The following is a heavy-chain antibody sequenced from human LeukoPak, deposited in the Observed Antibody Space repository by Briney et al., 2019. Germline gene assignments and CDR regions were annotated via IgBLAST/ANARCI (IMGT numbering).Heavy chain of an antibody. Sequence: ASVKVSCKASGYTFTSYGISWVRQAPGQGLEWMGWISAYNGNTNYAQKLQGRVTMTTDTSTSTAYMELRSLRSGDTAVYYCARAPSGSYYYYMDVWGKGTTVTVSS. D-gene: IGHD1-26*01. CDR2: ISAYNGNT. CDR1: GYTFTSYG. V-gene: IGHV1-18*01. CDR3: ARAPSGSYYYYMDV. J-gene: IGHJ6*03.